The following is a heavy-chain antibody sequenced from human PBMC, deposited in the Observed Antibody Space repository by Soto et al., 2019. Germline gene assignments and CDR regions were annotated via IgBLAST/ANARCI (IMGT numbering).Heavy chain of an antibody. D-gene: IGHD1-1*01. CDR2: ISAHNGNT. V-gene: IGHV1-18*01. J-gene: IGHJ4*02. CDR3: ARGRYGDY. Sequence: QVHLVQSGAEVKKPGASVKVSCKGSGYDSTTYGITWVRQAPGQGLEWMAWISAHNGNTDYAQKLQGRVTVTRDTSTSTAYMELRSLRSDDTAVYYCARGRYGDYWGQGALVTVSS. CDR1: GYDSTTYG.